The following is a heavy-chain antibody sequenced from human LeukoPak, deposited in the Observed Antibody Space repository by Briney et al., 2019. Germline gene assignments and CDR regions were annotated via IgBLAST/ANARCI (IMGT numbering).Heavy chain of an antibody. V-gene: IGHV1-2*02. CDR1: GYTFTGYY. J-gene: IGHJ4*02. Sequence: GASVKASCKASGYTFTGYYMHWVRQAPGQGLEWMGWINPNSGGTNYAQKFQGRVTMTRDTSISTAYMELSRLRSDDTAVYYCARGRTVIAARHHLYYWGQGTLVTVSS. D-gene: IGHD6-6*01. CDR2: INPNSGGT. CDR3: ARGRTVIAARHHLYY.